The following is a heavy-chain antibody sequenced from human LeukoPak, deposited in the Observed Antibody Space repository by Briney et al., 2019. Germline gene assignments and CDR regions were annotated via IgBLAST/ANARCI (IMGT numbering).Heavy chain of an antibody. CDR2: IYYSGST. V-gene: IGHV4-30-4*08. Sequence: SETLSLTCTVSGGSISSGDYYWSWIRQPPGKGLEWIGYIYYSGSTYYNPSLKSRVTISVDTSKNQFSLKLSSVTAADTAVYYCASPLMVREPYFDYWGQGTLVTVSS. CDR3: ASPLMVREPYFDY. D-gene: IGHD3-10*01. CDR1: GGSISSGDYY. J-gene: IGHJ4*02.